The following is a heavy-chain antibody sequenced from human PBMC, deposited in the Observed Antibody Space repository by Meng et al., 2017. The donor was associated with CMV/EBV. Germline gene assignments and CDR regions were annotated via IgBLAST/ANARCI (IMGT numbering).Heavy chain of an antibody. CDR1: RYTFTSYG. Sequence: VQSGEEVNKPRASMKVSCKASRYTFTSYGISWVRQAPGQGLEWMGWTSAYNGKTNYAQKLQGRVTMTPDTSTSTAYMELRSLSSDDTAVYYCAREGFDYWGQGTLVTVSS. V-gene: IGHV1-18*01. CDR3: AREGFDY. CDR2: TSAYNGKT. J-gene: IGHJ4*02.